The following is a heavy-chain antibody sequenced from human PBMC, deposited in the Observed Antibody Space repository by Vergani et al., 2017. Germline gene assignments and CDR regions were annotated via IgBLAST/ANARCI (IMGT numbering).Heavy chain of an antibody. Sequence: QVQLPQWGAGLLKPSETLSLTCAVYGGSFSGYYWSWIRQPPGKGLEWIGEINHSGSTNYNPSLKSRVTISVDTSKNQFSLKRSSVTAADTAVYYCARGRSPPYYDFWSGYYTGGYDYWGQGTLVTVSS. CDR3: ARGRSPPYYDFWSGYYTGGYDY. CDR2: INHSGST. CDR1: GGSFSGYY. J-gene: IGHJ4*02. D-gene: IGHD3-3*01. V-gene: IGHV4-34*01.